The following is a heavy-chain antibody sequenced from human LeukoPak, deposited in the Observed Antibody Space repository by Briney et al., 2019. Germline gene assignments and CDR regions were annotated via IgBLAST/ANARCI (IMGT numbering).Heavy chain of an antibody. CDR2: INHSGST. CDR3: ARRGGGDYVSLYYYGMDV. Sequence: SETLSLTCTVSGGSISSYYWSWIRQPPGKGLEWIGEINHSGSTNYNPSLKSRVTISIDTSKNQFSLKLSSVTAADTAVYYCARRGGGDYVSLYYYGMDVWGQGTTVTVSS. J-gene: IGHJ6*02. D-gene: IGHD4-17*01. CDR1: GGSISSYY. V-gene: IGHV4-34*01.